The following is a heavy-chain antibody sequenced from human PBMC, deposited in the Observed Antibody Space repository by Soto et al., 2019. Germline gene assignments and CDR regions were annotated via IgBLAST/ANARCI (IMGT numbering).Heavy chain of an antibody. D-gene: IGHD6-19*01. Sequence: EVQLVESGGGLVQPGRSLRLSCAASGFTFDDYAMHWVRQAPGKGLEWVSGISGNSGSIGYADSVKGRFTISRDNAKNALYLQMNSLRAEDTALYYCAKDSRGWTLGFDYWGQGTLVTVSS. CDR2: ISGNSGSI. J-gene: IGHJ4*02. CDR1: GFTFDDYA. V-gene: IGHV3-9*01. CDR3: AKDSRGWTLGFDY.